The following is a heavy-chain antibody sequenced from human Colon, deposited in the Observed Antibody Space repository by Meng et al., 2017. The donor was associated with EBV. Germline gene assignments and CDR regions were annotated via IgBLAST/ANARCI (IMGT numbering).Heavy chain of an antibody. V-gene: IGHV4-31*03. D-gene: IGHD4-17*01. CDR1: GGSISSGGFY. Sequence: QVQLQESGPGLVKPSXXLPLTCTVYGGSISSGGFYWSWIRQHPGKGLEWIGYIYYSGSTYYNPSLRSRVAISIDTSKNQFSLKLTSVTAADTAVYFCARTNYGDYNWFDPWGHGTLVTVSS. CDR3: ARTNYGDYNWFDP. CDR2: IYYSGST. J-gene: IGHJ5*02.